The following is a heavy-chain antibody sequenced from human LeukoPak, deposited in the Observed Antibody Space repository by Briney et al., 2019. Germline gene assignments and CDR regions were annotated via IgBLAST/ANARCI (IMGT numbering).Heavy chain of an antibody. CDR3: AREIVVVPAAISWS. D-gene: IGHD2-2*01. CDR2: INPNSGGT. J-gene: IGHJ5*02. V-gene: IGHV1-2*02. Sequence: ASVKVSCKASGYTFTGYYMHWVRRAPGQGLEWMGWINPNSGGTNYAQKFQGRVTMTRDTSISTAYMELSRLRSDDTAVYYCAREIVVVPAAISWSWGQGTLVTVSS. CDR1: GYTFTGYY.